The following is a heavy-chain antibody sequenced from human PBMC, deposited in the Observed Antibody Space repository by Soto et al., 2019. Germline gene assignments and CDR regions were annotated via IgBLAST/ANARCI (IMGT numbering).Heavy chain of an antibody. CDR1: GFIVSNTC. V-gene: IGHV3-66*01. CDR3: AREPRYCRGGSCSITGDAYDI. Sequence: GGFLRLSCTASGFIVSNTCGNWVRQAPGKGLEWITVISNRGDTHYADSVRGRFSLSRDISDNTLHLQMNNLRVEDTAVYYCAREPRYCRGGSCSITGDAYDIWGQGTMVTVSS. CDR2: ISNRGDT. D-gene: IGHD2-15*01. J-gene: IGHJ3*02.